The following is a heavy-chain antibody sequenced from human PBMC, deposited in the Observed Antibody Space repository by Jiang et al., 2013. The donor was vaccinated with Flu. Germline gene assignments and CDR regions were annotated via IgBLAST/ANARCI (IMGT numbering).Heavy chain of an antibody. V-gene: IGHV1-8*02. CDR3: AEGPGGTLAGTEFNWFAP. CDR1: IPLHPRL. D-gene: IGHD6-19*01. Sequence: KKPGASVKVSCKTFWIPLHPRLISTGCDRPLDKGLSGWDGWNPNSGDIGFAQKFQGRLTMTSNTSISTSYMELSSLTSEDTAVYYCAEGPGGTLAGTEFNWFAPWGQGTLVTVSS. CDR2: WNPNSGDI. J-gene: IGHJ5*02.